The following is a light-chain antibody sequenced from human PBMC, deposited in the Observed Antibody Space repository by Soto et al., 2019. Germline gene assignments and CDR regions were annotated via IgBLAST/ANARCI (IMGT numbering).Light chain of an antibody. V-gene: IGLV2-14*01. CDR1: SSDVGGYNF. Sequence: QSVLTQPASVSGSPGQSITISCTGTSSDVGGYNFVSWYQQHPDKAPKLMIYDVTNRPSGVSNRFSGSKSGNTASLTISGLQAEVLSDYYCSSYKSRTSPFHVFGTGAK. J-gene: IGLJ1*01. CDR2: DVT. CDR3: SSYKSRTSPFHV.